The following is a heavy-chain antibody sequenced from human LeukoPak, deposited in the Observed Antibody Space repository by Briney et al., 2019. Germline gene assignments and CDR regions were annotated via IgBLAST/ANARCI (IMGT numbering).Heavy chain of an antibody. CDR1: GFTFSRYW. CDR2: IKQDGSEK. CDR3: AREGYQLAVFDY. V-gene: IGHV3-7*01. D-gene: IGHD2-2*01. Sequence: GESLRLSCAASGFTFSRYWMSWVRQAPGKGLEWVANIKQDGSEKYYVDPVKGRFTISRDNAKNSLYLQMNSLRAEDTAVYYCAREGYQLAVFDYWGQGTLVTVSS. J-gene: IGHJ4*02.